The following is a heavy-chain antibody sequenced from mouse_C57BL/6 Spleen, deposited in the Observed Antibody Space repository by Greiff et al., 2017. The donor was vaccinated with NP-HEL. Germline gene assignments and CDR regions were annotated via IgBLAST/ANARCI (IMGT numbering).Heavy chain of an antibody. V-gene: IGHV1-4*01. CDR2: INPSSGYT. Sequence: VQLVESGAELARPGASVKMSCKASGYTFTSYTMHWVKQRPGQGLEWIGYINPSSGYTKYNQKFKDKATLTADKSSSTAYMQLSSLTSEDSAVYYCARSDFDVWGTGTTVTVSS. CDR1: GYTFTSYT. CDR3: ARSDFDV. J-gene: IGHJ1*03.